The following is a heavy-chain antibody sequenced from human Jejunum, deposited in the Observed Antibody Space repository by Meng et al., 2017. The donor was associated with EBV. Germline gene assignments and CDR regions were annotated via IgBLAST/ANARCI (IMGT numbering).Heavy chain of an antibody. CDR2: IYNSGST. D-gene: IGHD2/OR15-2a*01. J-gene: IGHJ4*02. Sequence: VQRGVSLPALVKLAGPPSVTCALPGDSIGSRSWWSWVSRAPERGMGSIGEIYNSGSTNSNPSLTSRVTILVARSENHFSLHMSSVTTADTAVYYYVGVGDYCLVYWGQGTLVTVSS. V-gene: IGHV4-4*02. CDR3: VGVGDYCLVY. CDR1: GDSIGSRSW.